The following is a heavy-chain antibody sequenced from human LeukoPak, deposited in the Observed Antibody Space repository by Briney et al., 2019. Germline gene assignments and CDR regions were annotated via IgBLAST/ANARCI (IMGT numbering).Heavy chain of an antibody. CDR1: GFTFSSYA. V-gene: IGHV3-23*01. J-gene: IGHJ4*02. Sequence: GGSLRLSCAASGFTFSSYAMSWVRQAPGKGLEWVSTISPSGSSTYFADSVKGRFTISRDNSKNTLYLQMNSLRAEDTAVYYCAKAPIYQNYFDYWGQGTLVTVSS. CDR3: AKAPIYQNYFDY. CDR2: ISPSGSST. D-gene: IGHD2-21*01.